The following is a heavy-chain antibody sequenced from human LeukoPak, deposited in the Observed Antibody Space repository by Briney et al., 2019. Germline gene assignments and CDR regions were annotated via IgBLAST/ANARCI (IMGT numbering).Heavy chain of an antibody. J-gene: IGHJ6*02. V-gene: IGHV4-39*01. Sequence: PSETLSLTCTVSGGSISSSSFYWGWIRQPPGKGLEWIGTIYYSGSTYHNPSLRSRVTISVDTSKNQFSLNLSSVTAADTAVYYCARHFCGGDCYSFYYYYYGMDVWGQGTTVTVSS. CDR3: ARHFCGGDCYSFYYYYYGMDV. CDR2: IYYSGST. CDR1: GGSISSSSFY. D-gene: IGHD2-21*02.